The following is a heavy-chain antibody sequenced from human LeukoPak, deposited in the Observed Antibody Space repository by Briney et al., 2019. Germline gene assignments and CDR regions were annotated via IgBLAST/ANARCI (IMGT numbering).Heavy chain of an antibody. D-gene: IGHD1-26*01. CDR2: INSRSSTI. CDR1: GFTFSSYA. Sequence: GGSLRLSCGASGFTFSSYAMSWVRQAPGKGLEWVSYINSRSSTIYYADSVRGRFTISRDNAKNSLYLQMNSLKAEDTAIYYCAREVGTPQAFDIWGQGTMVTVSS. CDR3: AREVGTPQAFDI. J-gene: IGHJ3*02. V-gene: IGHV3-48*01.